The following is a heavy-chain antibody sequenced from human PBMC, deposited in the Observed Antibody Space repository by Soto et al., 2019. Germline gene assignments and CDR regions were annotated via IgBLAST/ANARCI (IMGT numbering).Heavy chain of an antibody. CDR3: ARWGGLYCSGGSCFKKPFDY. CDR1: RGTFDNCA. CDR2: IIPMSGTT. V-gene: IGHV1-69*06. D-gene: IGHD2-15*01. Sequence: SVKASCKASRGTFDNCAMKWVRQAPVEGLEWMGGIIPMSGTTYYAQKFQGRVTITADKSTSTVYMEFTSLRSEDTALYYCARWGGLYCSGGSCFKKPFDYWGQGTLVTVSS. J-gene: IGHJ4*02.